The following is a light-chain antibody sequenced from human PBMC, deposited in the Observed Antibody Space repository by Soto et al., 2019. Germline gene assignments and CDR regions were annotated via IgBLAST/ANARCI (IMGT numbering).Light chain of an antibody. Sequence: DIQMTQSPSTLSASVGDRVTITCRASQSISSWLAWYQQKPGKAPKLLIYDASSLQSGVPSRFRGSGSGTEFTLTISSLQPDDFATYYCQQYDHPPYTFGQGTKLEIK. J-gene: IGKJ2*01. CDR1: QSISSW. CDR2: DAS. CDR3: QQYDHPPYT. V-gene: IGKV1-5*01.